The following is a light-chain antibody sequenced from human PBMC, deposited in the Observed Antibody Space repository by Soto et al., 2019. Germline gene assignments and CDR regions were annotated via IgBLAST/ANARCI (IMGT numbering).Light chain of an antibody. J-gene: IGLJ2*01. CDR3: SSYTNTLTLV. V-gene: IGLV2-14*01. CDR1: SSDVGGYEY. Sequence: QSALTQPASLSGSPGQSIIISCTGTSSDVGGYEYVSWYQQHPGKAPKLMIYDVTVRPSGVSNRFSGSKSGNTASLTISGLQTEDEADYYCSSYTNTLTLVFGGGTKVTVL. CDR2: DVT.